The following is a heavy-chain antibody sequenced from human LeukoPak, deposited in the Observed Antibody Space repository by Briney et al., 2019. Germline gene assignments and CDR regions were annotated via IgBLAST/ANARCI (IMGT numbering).Heavy chain of an antibody. Sequence: SETLSLTCTVSGGSISSYYWSWIRQPPGKELEWIGYIYYSGSTNYNPSLKSRVTISVDTSKNQFSLKLSSVTAADTAVYYCARGTQQLAFDYWGQGTLVTVSS. V-gene: IGHV4-59*01. J-gene: IGHJ4*02. CDR2: IYYSGST. CDR1: GGSISSYY. D-gene: IGHD6-13*01. CDR3: ARGTQQLAFDY.